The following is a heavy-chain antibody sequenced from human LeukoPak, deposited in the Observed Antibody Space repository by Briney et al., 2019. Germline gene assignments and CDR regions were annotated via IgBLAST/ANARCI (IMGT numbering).Heavy chain of an antibody. CDR3: AKDRVPDGVWEIDY. Sequence: GGSLRLSCVDSGFSLSIYAMNWVRQAPGEGLEWVSGIIGSAEEMYVADSVKGRFTISRDNSKNTLYLQMTSLRAEDTAVYYCAKDRVPDGVWEIDYWGQGTLVTVSS. V-gene: IGHV3-23*01. CDR1: GFSLSIYA. J-gene: IGHJ4*02. CDR2: IIGSAEEM. D-gene: IGHD1-14*01.